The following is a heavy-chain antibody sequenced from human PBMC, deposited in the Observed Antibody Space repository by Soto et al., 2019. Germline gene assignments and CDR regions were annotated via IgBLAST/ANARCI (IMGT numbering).Heavy chain of an antibody. J-gene: IGHJ4*02. D-gene: IGHD3-10*01. V-gene: IGHV4-59*08. Sequence: QVQLLESGPGLVKPSETLSLTCTVSGGSISSYYWSWIRQPPGKGLEWIGYIYSSGSTNYNPSLKSRVTISVHTSKNQFSLKLSSVPAADTAVYYCARRYGGGFDYWGQGTLVTVSS. CDR1: GGSISSYY. CDR3: ARRYGGGFDY. CDR2: IYSSGST.